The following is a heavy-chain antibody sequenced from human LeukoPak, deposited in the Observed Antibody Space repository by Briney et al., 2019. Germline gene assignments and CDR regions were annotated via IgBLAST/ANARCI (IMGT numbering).Heavy chain of an antibody. CDR2: MNPNSGNT. D-gene: IGHD3-3*01. Sequence: ASVKVSCKASGYTLTSYDINWVRQATGQGLEWMGWMNPNSGNTGYAQKFQGRVTITRNTSISTAYMELSSLRSEDTAVYYCARGGSPKRITIFGVVITYYFDYWGQGTLVTVSS. CDR1: GYTLTSYD. V-gene: IGHV1-8*01. CDR3: ARGGSPKRITIFGVVITYYFDY. J-gene: IGHJ4*02.